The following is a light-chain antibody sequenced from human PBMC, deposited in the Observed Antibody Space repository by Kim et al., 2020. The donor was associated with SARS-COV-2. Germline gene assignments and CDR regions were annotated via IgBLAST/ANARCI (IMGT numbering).Light chain of an antibody. J-gene: IGLJ1*01. CDR2: EVS. V-gene: IGLV2-8*01. Sequence: PGQSVTISCTGTSSDVGGYNYVSWYQQHPGKAPKLMIYEVSKRPSGVPDRFSGSKSGNTASLTVSGLQAEDEADYYCSSYADSNYVFGTGTKVTVL. CDR1: SSDVGGYNY. CDR3: SSYADSNYV.